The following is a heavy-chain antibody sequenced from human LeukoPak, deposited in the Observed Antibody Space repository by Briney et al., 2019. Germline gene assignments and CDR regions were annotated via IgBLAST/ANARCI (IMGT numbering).Heavy chain of an antibody. J-gene: IGHJ5*02. V-gene: IGHV4-59*01. Sequence: SETLSLTCTVSGGSISSYYLSWIGQPAGKGLEGMGYIYYSGSTNYNPSLKSRGSISVDTSKNQFSLKLSSVTAADAAVYYCARGRGYHCSSNSCYFGWFDPWGQGTLVTVSS. CDR3: ARGRGYHCSSNSCYFGWFDP. D-gene: IGHD2-2*01. CDR1: GGSISSYY. CDR2: IYYSGST.